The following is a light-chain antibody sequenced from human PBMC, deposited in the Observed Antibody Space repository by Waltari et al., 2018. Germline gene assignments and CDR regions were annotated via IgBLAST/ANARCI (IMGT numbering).Light chain of an antibody. Sequence: QLVLTQSPSASASLGASVKLTCTLSSGHSSTVIAWLQQQPEKGPRYLMRVNSDGSHSRGDEIPDRFSGSSSGAERYLTISSLQSEEEADYYCQTGGHGTWVFGGGTKLTVL. CDR2: VNSDGSH. V-gene: IGLV4-69*01. CDR1: SGHSSTV. J-gene: IGLJ3*02. CDR3: QTGGHGTWV.